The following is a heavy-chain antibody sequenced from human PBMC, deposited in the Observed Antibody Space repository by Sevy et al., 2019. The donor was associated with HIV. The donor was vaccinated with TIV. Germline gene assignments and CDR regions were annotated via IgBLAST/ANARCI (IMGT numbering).Heavy chain of an antibody. Sequence: GGSLRLSCAASGFTFSGSAMHWVRQASGKGLEWVGRIRSKANSYATADAASVKGRFTISRDDSKNKAYLQMNSLKTEDTAVDYCTRSDIAVAGSWEGYYYYGMDVWGQGTTVTVSS. V-gene: IGHV3-73*01. CDR2: IRSKANSYAT. J-gene: IGHJ6*02. D-gene: IGHD6-19*01. CDR3: TRSDIAVAGSWEGYYYYGMDV. CDR1: GFTFSGSA.